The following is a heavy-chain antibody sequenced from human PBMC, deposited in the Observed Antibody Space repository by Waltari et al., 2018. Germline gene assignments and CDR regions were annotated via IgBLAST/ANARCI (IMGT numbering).Heavy chain of an antibody. J-gene: IGHJ4*02. V-gene: IGHV3-9*03. CDR1: GFTFDDYA. Sequence: EVQLVESGGGLVQPGRSLRLSCAASGFTFDDYAMHWVRQAPGKGLEWVSGISWNICSIGYADSLKGRFTISRDNAKNSLYLQMNSLRAEDMALYYCAKGATGTTRYYFDYWGQGTLVTVSS. CDR3: AKGATGTTRYYFDY. D-gene: IGHD1-7*01. CDR2: ISWNICSI.